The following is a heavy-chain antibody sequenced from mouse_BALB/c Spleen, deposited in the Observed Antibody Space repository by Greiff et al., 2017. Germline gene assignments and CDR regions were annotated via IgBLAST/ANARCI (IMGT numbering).Heavy chain of an antibody. CDR1: GFTFSSFG. Sequence: EVHLVESGGGLVQPGGSRKLSCAASGFTFSSFGMHWVRQAPEKGLEWVAYISSGSSTIYYADTVKGRFTISRDNPKNTLFLQMTSLRSEDTAMYYCSTGSFAYWGQGTLVTVSA. CDR2: ISSGSSTI. D-gene: IGHD4-1*01. J-gene: IGHJ3*01. CDR3: STGSFAY. V-gene: IGHV5-17*02.